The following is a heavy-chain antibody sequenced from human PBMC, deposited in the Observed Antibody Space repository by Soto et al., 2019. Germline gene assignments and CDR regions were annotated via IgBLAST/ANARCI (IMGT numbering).Heavy chain of an antibody. V-gene: IGHV2-5*02. Sequence: QITLKESGPPLVKPTQTLTLTCTFSGFSLSTSGVGVGWIRQPPGKALEWLALIYWDDDKRYSPSLKSRLTITKDTSKNQVVLTMTNMDPVDTATYYCAHSGDYDSSGHIEAFDIWGQGTMVTVSS. CDR1: GFSLSTSGVG. D-gene: IGHD3-22*01. CDR3: AHSGDYDSSGHIEAFDI. CDR2: IYWDDDK. J-gene: IGHJ3*02.